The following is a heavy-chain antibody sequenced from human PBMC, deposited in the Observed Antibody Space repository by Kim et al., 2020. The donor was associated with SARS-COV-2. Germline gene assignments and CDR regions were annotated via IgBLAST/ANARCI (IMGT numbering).Heavy chain of an antibody. CDR1: GYTFSNYA. J-gene: IGHJ6*02. CDR2: ITAGIGNT. Sequence: ASVKVSCKASGYTFSNYAVHWVRQAPGHRPEWMGWITAGIGNTKYSQEFQGRVTITRDTSANTAYMELSSLKSEDTAVYYCARDWVNYGSSRYGMDVWGQGTTVTVSS. CDR3: ARDWVNYGSSRYGMDV. D-gene: IGHD3-10*01. V-gene: IGHV1-3*01.